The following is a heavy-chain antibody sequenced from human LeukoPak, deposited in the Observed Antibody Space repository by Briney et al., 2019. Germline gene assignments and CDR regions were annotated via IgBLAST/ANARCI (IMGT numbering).Heavy chain of an antibody. D-gene: IGHD3/OR15-3a*01. CDR3: ARATDWGYYYGMDV. Sequence: SETLSLTCTVSGGSISSYYWSWIRQPPGKGLEWIGYIYYSRSTNYNPSLKSRVTISVDTSKNQFSLKLSSVTAADTAVYYCARATDWGYYYGMDVWGKGTTVTVSS. CDR1: GGSISSYY. V-gene: IGHV4-59*01. J-gene: IGHJ6*04. CDR2: IYYSRST.